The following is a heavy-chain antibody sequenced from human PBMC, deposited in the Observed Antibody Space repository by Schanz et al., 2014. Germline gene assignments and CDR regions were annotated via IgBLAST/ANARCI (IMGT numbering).Heavy chain of an antibody. D-gene: IGHD3-3*01. Sequence: QIQLVQSGPEVKKPGATVKVSCKASGYIFINSGISWVRQAPGQGLEWMGWISVYNHNKEYDQKFQGRVTMTTDTSTNTAYMELRSLRSDDTAVYYCARDRRFFDRDDLYYFDSWGHGTLVTVSS. CDR1: GYIFINSG. J-gene: IGHJ4*01. CDR2: ISVYNHNK. CDR3: ARDRRFFDRDDLYYFDS. V-gene: IGHV1-18*01.